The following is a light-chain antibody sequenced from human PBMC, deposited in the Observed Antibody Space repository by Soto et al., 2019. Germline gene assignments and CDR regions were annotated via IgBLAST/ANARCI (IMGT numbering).Light chain of an antibody. CDR3: GTWDSSLIAGPHVV. CDR1: SSNIGNNY. CDR2: ENN. V-gene: IGLV1-51*02. J-gene: IGLJ2*01. Sequence: QSVLTQPPSVSAAPGQKVTISCSGSSSNIGNNYVSWYQQLPGTAPKLLIYENNKRPSGIPDRFSGSKSGTSATLGITGLQTGDEADYYCGTWDSSLIAGPHVVFGGGTKLTVL.